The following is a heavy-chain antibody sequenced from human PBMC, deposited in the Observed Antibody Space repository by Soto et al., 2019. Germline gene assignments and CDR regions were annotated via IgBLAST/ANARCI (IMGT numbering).Heavy chain of an antibody. Sequence: ESGGGLVQPGGSLKLSCAASGFTFSGSAMHWVRQASGKGLEWVGRIRNKADNYATAYAASVKGRFTISRDDSKNTAFLQMNSLRTEDTAVYYCMNDFWSGSPYCWGQGTLVTVSS. CDR1: GFTFSGSA. J-gene: IGHJ4*02. V-gene: IGHV3-73*01. CDR3: MNDFWSGSPYC. CDR2: IRNKADNYAT. D-gene: IGHD3-3*01.